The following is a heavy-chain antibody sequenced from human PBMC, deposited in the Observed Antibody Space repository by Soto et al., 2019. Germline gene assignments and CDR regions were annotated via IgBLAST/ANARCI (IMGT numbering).Heavy chain of an antibody. CDR2: IIPIIGII. CDR1: GGTFSTYT. Sequence: QVQLVQSGAEVKKPGSSVKVSCKASGGTFSTYTITWVRQAPGQGLEWMGRIIPIIGIINYAQKFQGRVTISADKFTGTAYMELTGLRSDDTAVYYCAGDPDSHYNDRHAPSYPWGQGTLVTVSS. J-gene: IGHJ5*02. CDR3: AGDPDSHYNDRHAPSYP. D-gene: IGHD4-4*01. V-gene: IGHV1-69*08.